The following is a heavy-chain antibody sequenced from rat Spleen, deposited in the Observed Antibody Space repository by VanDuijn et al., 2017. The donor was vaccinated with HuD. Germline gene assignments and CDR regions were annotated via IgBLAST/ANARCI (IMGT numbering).Heavy chain of an antibody. Sequence: QVQLKESGPGLVQPSQTLSLTCTVSGLSLPSNSVSWIRQPPGKGLEWIGVIWNHGGTDYNSAIKSRLSISRDTSKSQVFLKMNSLQTEDSAMYFCARGSVFFDYWGQGVMVTVSS. CDR3: ARGSVFFDY. CDR2: IWNHGGT. CDR1: GLSLPSNS. V-gene: IGHV2-47*01. J-gene: IGHJ2*01.